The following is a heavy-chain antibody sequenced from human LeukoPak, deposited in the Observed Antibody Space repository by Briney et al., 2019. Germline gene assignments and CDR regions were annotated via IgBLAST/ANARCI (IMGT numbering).Heavy chain of an antibody. J-gene: IGHJ6*02. CDR2: INRSGST. Sequence: PSETLSPTCAVYGGSFSGYYWSWIRQPPGKGLEWIGEINRSGSTNYNPSLKSRVTISVDTSKNQFSLKLSSVTAADTAVYYCARSYCSSTSCYGGYYYYGMDVWGQGTTVTVSS. CDR3: ARSYCSSTSCYGGYYYYGMDV. D-gene: IGHD2-2*01. V-gene: IGHV4-34*09. CDR1: GGSFSGYY.